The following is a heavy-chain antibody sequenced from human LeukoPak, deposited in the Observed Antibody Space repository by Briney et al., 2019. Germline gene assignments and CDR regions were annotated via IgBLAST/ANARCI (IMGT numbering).Heavy chain of an antibody. CDR1: GYTFTGYY. CDR2: INPNSGGT. D-gene: IGHD6-6*01. Sequence: ASVKVSCKASGYTFTGYYMHWVRQAPGQGLEWMGRINPNSGGTNYAQKFQGRVTVTRDTSISTAYMELSRLRSDDTAEYYCARVAVAARPYDYWGQGTLVTVSS. J-gene: IGHJ4*02. V-gene: IGHV1-2*06. CDR3: ARVAVAARPYDY.